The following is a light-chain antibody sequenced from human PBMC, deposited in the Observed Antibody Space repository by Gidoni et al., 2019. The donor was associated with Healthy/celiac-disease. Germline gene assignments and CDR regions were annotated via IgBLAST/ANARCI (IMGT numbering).Light chain of an antibody. CDR2: DDS. CDR1: NIGSTS. Sequence: SYVLTQPPSVSVAPGQTARITCGGNNIGSTSVHWYQQKPGQAPVLVVYDDSARPSGLPERFSGSNSGNTATLTISRVEAEDEADYYCQVWDSSSDHRVFGGGTKLT. CDR3: QVWDSSSDHRV. V-gene: IGLV3-21*02. J-gene: IGLJ3*02.